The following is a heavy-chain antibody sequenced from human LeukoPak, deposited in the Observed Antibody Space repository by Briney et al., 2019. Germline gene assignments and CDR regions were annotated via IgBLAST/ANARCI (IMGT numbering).Heavy chain of an antibody. D-gene: IGHD3-10*01. CDR1: GGSISSYT. CDR3: ATTMVRRRNYYFDY. V-gene: IGHV4-59*03. J-gene: IGHJ4*02. CDR2: VFFSVST. Sequence: SETLSLTCSVSGGSISSYTWSWIRQPPGKGRGGVGYVFFSVSTDYNPSLKSRATVSVYTSKNEFSLRLNSVTAADTAVYYCATTMVRRRNYYFDYWGQGTLVTVSS.